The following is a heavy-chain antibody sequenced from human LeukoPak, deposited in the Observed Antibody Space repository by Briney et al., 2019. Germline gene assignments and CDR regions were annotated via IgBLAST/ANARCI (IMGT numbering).Heavy chain of an antibody. CDR2: INSDGSSP. Sequence: GGSLRLSCAASGFTFNSYLMHWVRQAPGKGLVWVSRINSDGSSPTHADSVKGRFTISRDNAKNTLYLQMNSLRAEDTAVYYCARVGGSSWGYFYYHMDVWGKGTAVTVSS. V-gene: IGHV3-74*01. CDR1: GFTFNSYL. CDR3: ARVGGSSWGYFYYHMDV. D-gene: IGHD6-13*01. J-gene: IGHJ6*03.